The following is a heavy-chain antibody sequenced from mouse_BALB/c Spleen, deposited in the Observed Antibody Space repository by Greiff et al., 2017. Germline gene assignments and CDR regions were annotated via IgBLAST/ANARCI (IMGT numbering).Heavy chain of an antibody. V-gene: IGHV5-9*03. CDR3: ARMRYGNYAMDY. Sequence: EVHLVESGGGLVKPGGSLKLSCAASGFTFSSYTMSWVRQTPEKRLEWVATISSGGGNTYYPDSVKGRFTISRDNAKNNLYLQMSSLRSEDTALYYCARMRYGNYAMDYWGQGTSVTVSS. CDR2: ISSGGGNT. CDR1: GFTFSSYT. D-gene: IGHD2-1*01. J-gene: IGHJ4*01.